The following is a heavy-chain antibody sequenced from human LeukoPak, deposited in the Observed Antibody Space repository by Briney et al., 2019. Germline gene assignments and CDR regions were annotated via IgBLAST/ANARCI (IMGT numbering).Heavy chain of an antibody. CDR1: GIAVSDSY. CDR2: LYGGGST. V-gene: IGHV3-53*01. J-gene: IGHJ6*03. Sequence: GGSLRLSCAASGIAVSDSYISWVRQAPGGGLEWVSVLYGGGSTYYADSVKGRFTISRDNSKNTVYLQMNSLRAEDTAVYYCARDSLLRFLEPKVINYYYMDVWGKGTTVTVS. CDR3: ARDSLLRFLEPKVINYYYMDV. D-gene: IGHD3-3*01.